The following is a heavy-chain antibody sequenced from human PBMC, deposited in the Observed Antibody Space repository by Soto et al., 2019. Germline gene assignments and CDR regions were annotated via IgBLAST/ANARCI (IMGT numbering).Heavy chain of an antibody. Sequence: PSETLSLICTVSGGSVSSGSYYWSWIRQPPGKGLEWIGYIYYSGSTNYNPSLKSRVTISVDTSKNQFSLKLSSVTAADTAVYYCARDLRRYYDSSGFAAFDIWGQGTMVTVSS. V-gene: IGHV4-61*01. CDR1: GGSVSSGSYY. CDR3: ARDLRRYYDSSGFAAFDI. CDR2: IYYSGST. D-gene: IGHD3-22*01. J-gene: IGHJ3*02.